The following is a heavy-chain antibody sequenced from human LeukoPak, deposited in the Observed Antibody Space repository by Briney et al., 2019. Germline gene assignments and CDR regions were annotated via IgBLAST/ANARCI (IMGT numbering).Heavy chain of an antibody. J-gene: IGHJ4*02. D-gene: IGHD5-24*01. CDR1: EFTFSRYW. CDR3: ARCRDDYSFDY. V-gene: IGHV3-74*01. CDR2: INSDGSST. Sequence: PGGSLRLSCAASEFTFSRYWMHWVRQAPGKGLVCVSRINSDGSSTNYADSVKGRFTISRDNAKNTLYLQMNSLRADDTAVYYCARCRDDYSFDYWGQGTLVTVSS.